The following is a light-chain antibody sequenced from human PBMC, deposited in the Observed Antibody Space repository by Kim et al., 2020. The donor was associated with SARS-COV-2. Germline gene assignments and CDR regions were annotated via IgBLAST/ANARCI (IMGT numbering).Light chain of an antibody. CDR3: MQALQTSIT. V-gene: IGKV2-28*01. CDR1: QSLLHSNGYNY. J-gene: IGKJ5*01. Sequence: PASISCRSSQSLLHSNGYNYLDWYLQKPGQSPQLLIYLGSNRASGVPDRFSRSGSGTDFTLKISRVEAEDVGVYYCMQALQTSITFGQGTRLEIK. CDR2: LGS.